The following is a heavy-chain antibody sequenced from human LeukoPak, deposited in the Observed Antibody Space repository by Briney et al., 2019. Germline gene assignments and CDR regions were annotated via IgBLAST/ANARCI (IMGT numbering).Heavy chain of an antibody. D-gene: IGHD1-26*01. J-gene: IGHJ5*02. CDR3: ARNIVGATGGNWFDP. V-gene: IGHV3-33*01. Sequence: GGSLRLSCAASGFTFSSYGMHWVRQAPGKGLEWVAVIWYDGSNKYYADSVKGRFTISRDNSKNTLYLQMNSLRAEDTAVYYCARNIVGATGGNWFDPWGRGTLVTVSS. CDR1: GFTFSSYG. CDR2: IWYDGSNK.